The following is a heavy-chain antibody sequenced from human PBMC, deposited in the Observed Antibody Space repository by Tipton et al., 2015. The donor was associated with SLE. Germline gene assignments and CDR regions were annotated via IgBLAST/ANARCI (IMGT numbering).Heavy chain of an antibody. Sequence: TLSLTCAVSGGSISSGPYYWGWVRQPAGKGLEWIGHIYNSGTTNYNPSLESRVTMSVDTSKNQFSLKLISVTAADTAVYFCVRVLIADDAFEIWGQGTMVAVSS. CDR3: VRVLIADDAFEI. V-gene: IGHV4-61*09. J-gene: IGHJ3*02. CDR1: GGSISSGPYY. D-gene: IGHD2-21*01. CDR2: IYNSGTT.